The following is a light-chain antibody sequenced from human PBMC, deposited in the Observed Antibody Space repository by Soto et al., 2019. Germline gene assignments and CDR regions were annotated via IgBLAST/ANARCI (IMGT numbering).Light chain of an antibody. CDR1: QSVRSSY. J-gene: IGKJ1*01. CDR2: AAS. CDR3: QQFHTWPQT. Sequence: EIVLTQSPDTLSLSPGESATLSCRASQSVRSSYLAWYQQTPGQTPRLLIYAASSRATGIPDRFSGSGSGTDFTLTISRLEPEDFAVYYCQQFHTWPQTFGRGTKVDNK. V-gene: IGKV3-20*01.